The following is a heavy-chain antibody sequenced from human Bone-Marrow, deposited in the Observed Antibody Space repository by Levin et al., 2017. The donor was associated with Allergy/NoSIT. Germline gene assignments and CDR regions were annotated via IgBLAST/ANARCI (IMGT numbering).Heavy chain of an antibody. J-gene: IGHJ5*02. CDR3: ARARLDSSTKNNWFDP. CDR2: INTDGSST. V-gene: IGHV3-74*01. Sequence: AGGSLRLSCAASGFTFSSFWMHWVRQVPGKGLVWVSHINTDGSSTSYADSVKGRFTISRDNAKNTLYLQMNSLRAEDTAVYYCARARLDSSTKNNWFDPWGQGTLVTVSS. CDR1: GFTFSSFW. D-gene: IGHD6-13*01.